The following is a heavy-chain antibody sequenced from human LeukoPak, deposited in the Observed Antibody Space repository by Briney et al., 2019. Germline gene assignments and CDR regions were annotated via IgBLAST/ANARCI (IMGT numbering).Heavy chain of an antibody. V-gene: IGHV3-74*01. J-gene: IGHJ4*02. Sequence: GGSLRLSCAASGFTFSSYWMHWVRHAPGKGLVGVSRINSDGSSTSYADSVKGRFTISRDNAKNTLYLQMNSLRAEDTAVYYCARASLAVAGILGYWGQGTLVTVSS. CDR1: GFTFSSYW. CDR2: INSDGSST. CDR3: ARASLAVAGILGY. D-gene: IGHD6-19*01.